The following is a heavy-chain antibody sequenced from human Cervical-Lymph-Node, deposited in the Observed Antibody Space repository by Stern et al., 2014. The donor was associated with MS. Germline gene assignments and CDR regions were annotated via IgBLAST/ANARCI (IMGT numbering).Heavy chain of an antibody. V-gene: IGHV2-70*13. D-gene: IGHD2-8*01. Sequence: QVTLKESGPALVEPTQTLTLTCTFSGFSLSTSGMSVTWMRQAPGKGLEWLAVSDWQCYKYFSTYLNPRDTNFKDTSKNQLVLTLTNVDTVDTASYYCARTMYYGIDVWGQGTTVTVSS. CDR1: GFSLSTSGMS. CDR2: SDWQCYK. J-gene: IGHJ6*02. CDR3: ARTMYYGIDV.